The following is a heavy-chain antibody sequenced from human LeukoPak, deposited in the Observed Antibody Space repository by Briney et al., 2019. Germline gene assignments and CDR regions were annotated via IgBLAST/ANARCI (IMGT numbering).Heavy chain of an antibody. CDR1: GGTFSSYA. CDR2: IIPIFGTA. J-gene: IGHJ6*04. Sequence: SVKVSYKASGGTFSSYATSWVRQAPGQGLEWMGGIIPIFGTANYAQKFQGRVTITADKSTSTAYMELSSLRSEDTAVYYCAARFYDILTGNYYYGMDVWGKGTTVTVSS. CDR3: AARFYDILTGNYYYGMDV. D-gene: IGHD3-9*01. V-gene: IGHV1-69*06.